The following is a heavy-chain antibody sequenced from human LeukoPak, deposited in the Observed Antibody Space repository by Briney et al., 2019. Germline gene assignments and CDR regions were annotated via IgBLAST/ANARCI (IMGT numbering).Heavy chain of an antibody. V-gene: IGHV3-33*01. CDR2: IWYDESNK. D-gene: IGHD2-21*01. Sequence: GGSLRLSCAASGFTFSSYGMHWVRQAPGKGLEWVAVIWYDESNKYYEDSVKGRFTISRDNSKNMLYLYMNSLRVEDTAMYYCARDLVSKNEYDHYYYGMDVWGQGTTVTVSS. CDR3: ARDLVSKNEYDHYYYGMDV. J-gene: IGHJ6*02. CDR1: GFTFSSYG.